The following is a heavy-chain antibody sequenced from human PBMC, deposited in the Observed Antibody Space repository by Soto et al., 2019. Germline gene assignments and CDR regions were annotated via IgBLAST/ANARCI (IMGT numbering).Heavy chain of an antibody. D-gene: IGHD1-26*01. CDR2: ISSSSSTI. V-gene: IGHV3-48*01. J-gene: IGHJ6*02. CDR1: GYSITNGYY. CDR3: ARDLSGTYSGRYGMDV. Sequence: PSETLSLTCAVSGYSITNGYYWGWARQAPGKGLEWVSYISSSSSTIYYADSVKGRFTISRDNAKNFLYLQMNSLRAEDTAVYYCARDLSGTYSGRYGMDVWGQGTTVTVSS.